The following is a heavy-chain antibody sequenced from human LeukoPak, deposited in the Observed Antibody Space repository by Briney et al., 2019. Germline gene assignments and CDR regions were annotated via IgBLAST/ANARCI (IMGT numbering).Heavy chain of an antibody. J-gene: IGHJ1*01. CDR2: IYHSGST. D-gene: IGHD2-15*01. V-gene: IGHV4-30-2*01. CDR1: GGSISSGGYS. CDR3: ARGGCSGGSCYGTEYFQH. Sequence: PSETLSLTCAVSGGSISSGGYSWSWIRQPPGKGLEWIGYIYHSGSTYYNPSLKSRVTISVDRSKNQFPLKLSSVTAADTAVYYCARGGCSGGSCYGTEYFQHWGQGTLVTVSS.